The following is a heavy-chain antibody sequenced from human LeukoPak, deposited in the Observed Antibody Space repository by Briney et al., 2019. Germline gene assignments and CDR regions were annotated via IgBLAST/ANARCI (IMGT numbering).Heavy chain of an antibody. CDR1: GYTFTSYD. V-gene: IGHV1-8*01. D-gene: IGHD5-12*01. Sequence: ASVKVSCKASGYTFTSYDINWVRQATGQGLEWMGWMNPNSGNTGYAQKFQGRVTMTKNTSISTAYMELSSLRSEDTAVYYCARGRNIVATIIGYWGQGTLVTVSS. J-gene: IGHJ4*02. CDR3: ARGRNIVATIIGY. CDR2: MNPNSGNT.